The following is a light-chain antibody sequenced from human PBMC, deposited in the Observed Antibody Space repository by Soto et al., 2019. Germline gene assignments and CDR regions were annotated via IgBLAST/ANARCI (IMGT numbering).Light chain of an antibody. J-gene: IGKJ1*01. CDR3: QQYNSYSET. V-gene: IGKV1-5*03. Sequence: IQLTQSPSTLSASVGDRVTITCRASQSISSWLAWYQQKPGKAPRLLIYKASSSASGAPSRFSGSGSGTEFTLTISSLQPDDVAPYYCQQYNSYSETFGQGTKVDI. CDR2: KAS. CDR1: QSISSW.